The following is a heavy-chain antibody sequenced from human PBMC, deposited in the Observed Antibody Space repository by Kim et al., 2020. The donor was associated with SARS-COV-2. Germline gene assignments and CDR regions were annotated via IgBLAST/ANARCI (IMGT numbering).Heavy chain of an antibody. D-gene: IGHD5-12*01. CDR1: GFTFSSYN. Sequence: GGSLRLSCAASGFTFSSYNMNWVRQAPGKGLEWVSSISSSSSYIYYADSVKGRFTISRDNAKNSLYLQMNSLRAEDTAVYYCARAYSGYDYVVDPWGQGTLVTVSS. V-gene: IGHV3-21*01. CDR3: ARAYSGYDYVVDP. J-gene: IGHJ5*02. CDR2: ISSSSSYI.